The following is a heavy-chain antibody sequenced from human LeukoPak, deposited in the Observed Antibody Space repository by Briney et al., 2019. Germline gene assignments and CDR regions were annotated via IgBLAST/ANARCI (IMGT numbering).Heavy chain of an antibody. CDR1: GFTFSSYA. J-gene: IGHJ2*01. CDR3: AIPPGPVRADWYFDL. V-gene: IGHV3-23*01. Sequence: PGGSLRLSCAASGFTFSSYAMSWVRQAPGKGLEWVSAISGSGGSTYYADSVKGRFTISRDNSKNTLYLQMNSLRAEDTAVYYCAIPPGPVRADWYFDLWGRGTLVTVSS. D-gene: IGHD6-19*01. CDR2: ISGSGGST.